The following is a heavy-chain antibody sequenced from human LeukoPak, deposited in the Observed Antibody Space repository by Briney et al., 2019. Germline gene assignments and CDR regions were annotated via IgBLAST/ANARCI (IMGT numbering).Heavy chain of an antibody. CDR1: GYTFTSYD. D-gene: IGHD3-22*01. J-gene: IGHJ4*02. Sequence: ASVKVSCKASGYTFTSYDINWVRQATGQGLEWMGWMNPNGGNTGYAQKFQGRVTMTRNTSISTAYMELSSLRSEDTAVYYCARGGKFYYDSSGYSWGFDYWGQGTLVTVSS. CDR3: ARGGKFYYDSSGYSWGFDY. V-gene: IGHV1-8*01. CDR2: MNPNGGNT.